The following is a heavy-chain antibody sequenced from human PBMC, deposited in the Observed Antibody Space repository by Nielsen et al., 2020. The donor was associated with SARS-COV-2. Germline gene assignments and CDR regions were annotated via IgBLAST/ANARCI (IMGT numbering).Heavy chain of an antibody. J-gene: IGHJ4*02. V-gene: IGHV3-30*03. CDR2: ISYDGSNK. D-gene: IGHD3-3*01. CDR1: GFTFSSYG. Sequence: GGSLRLSCAASGFTFSSYGMHWVRQAPGKGLEWVAVISYDGSNKYYADSVKGRFTISRDNSKNTLYLQMNSLRAEDTAVYYCAGTLTIFGVAPTLDYWGQGTLVTVSS. CDR3: AGTLTIFGVAPTLDY.